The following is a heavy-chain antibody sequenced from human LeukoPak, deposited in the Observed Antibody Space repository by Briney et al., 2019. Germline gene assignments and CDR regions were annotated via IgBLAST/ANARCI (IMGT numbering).Heavy chain of an antibody. Sequence: GGSLRPSCAASGFTFSSYEMNWVRQAPGKGLEWVSYISSSGSTIYYADSVKGRFTISRDSAKNSLYLQMNSLRAEDTAVYYCARNGYCSSTSCYPVYYFDYWGQGTLVTVSS. J-gene: IGHJ4*02. CDR2: ISSSGSTI. D-gene: IGHD2-2*01. CDR1: GFTFSSYE. V-gene: IGHV3-48*03. CDR3: ARNGYCSSTSCYPVYYFDY.